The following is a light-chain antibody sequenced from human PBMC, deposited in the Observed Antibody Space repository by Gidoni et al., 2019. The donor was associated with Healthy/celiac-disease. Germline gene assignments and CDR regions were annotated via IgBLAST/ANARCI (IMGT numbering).Light chain of an antibody. Sequence: IRVTQSPSSFSASTGDRVTITCRASQGISSYLAWYQQKPGKAPKLLIYAASTLQSGVPSRFSGSGSGTDFTLTISCLQSEDFATYYCQQYYSYPRTFGQGTKVEIK. CDR3: QQYYSYPRT. CDR2: AAS. V-gene: IGKV1-8*01. CDR1: QGISSY. J-gene: IGKJ1*01.